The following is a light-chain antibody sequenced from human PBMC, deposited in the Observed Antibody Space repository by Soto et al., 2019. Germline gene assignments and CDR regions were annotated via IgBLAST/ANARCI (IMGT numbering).Light chain of an antibody. J-gene: IGKJ1*01. V-gene: IGKV3-15*01. CDR1: LSVSSN. Sequence: EIGVTHSAPTLSMSQGERATLSCRASLSVSSNLAWYQQNPGQAPRLLIYGASTSATGIPARFCGSGSGTEFTLTISSLQSEDFAVHYCQQYNNWPRKFGQGTKVDIK. CDR3: QQYNNWPRK. CDR2: GAS.